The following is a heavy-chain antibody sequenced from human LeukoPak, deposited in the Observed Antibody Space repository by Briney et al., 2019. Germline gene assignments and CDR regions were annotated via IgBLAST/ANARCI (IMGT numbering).Heavy chain of an antibody. D-gene: IGHD6-19*01. CDR2: ISSGSTTI. CDR3: ARDVEQWLVRVYYFDY. V-gene: IGHV3-48*01. Sequence: GGSLRLSCAPSGFTLSSYSMNWVRQAPGKGLEWVSYISSGSTTIYYADSVKGRFTISRDNAKNSLYLQMNSLRAEDTAVYYCARDVEQWLVRVYYFDYWGQGTLVTVSS. J-gene: IGHJ4*02. CDR1: GFTLSSYS.